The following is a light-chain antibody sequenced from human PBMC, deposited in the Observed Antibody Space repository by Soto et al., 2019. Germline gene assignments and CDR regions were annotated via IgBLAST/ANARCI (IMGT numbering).Light chain of an antibody. CDR3: ATWDDSLNVV. CDR2: SND. Sequence: QSVLTQSPSASGTPGQRVSISCSGSTSNIGTNTVSWYQHVPGTAPKLLIYSNDHRPSAVPGRFSGSKSGTSASLAISGLLSEDEADYYCATWDDSLNVVFGGGIKLTVL. V-gene: IGLV1-44*01. J-gene: IGLJ2*01. CDR1: TSNIGTNT.